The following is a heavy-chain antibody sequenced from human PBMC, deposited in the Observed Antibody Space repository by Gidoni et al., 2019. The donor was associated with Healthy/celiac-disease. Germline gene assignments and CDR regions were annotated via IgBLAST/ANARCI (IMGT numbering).Heavy chain of an antibody. CDR2: IYYSGST. D-gene: IGHD2-2*01. J-gene: IGHJ4*02. CDR3: ARSRTRQRNTSYYFDY. V-gene: IGHV4-59*01. CDR1: GGSISSYY. Sequence: QVQLQESGPGLVKPSETLSLTCTVSGGSISSYYWSWIRQPPGKGLEWIRYIYYSGSTNYNPSLKSRVTISVDTSKNQFSLKLSSVTAADTAVYYCARSRTRQRNTSYYFDYWGQGTLVTVSS.